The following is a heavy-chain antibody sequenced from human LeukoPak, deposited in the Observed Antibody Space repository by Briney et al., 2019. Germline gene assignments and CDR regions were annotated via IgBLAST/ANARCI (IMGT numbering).Heavy chain of an antibody. CDR2: IYPGDSDT. CDR1: GYGFTSYW. J-gene: IGHJ5*02. CDR3: ARQGGPWFDP. D-gene: IGHD3-16*01. V-gene: IGHV5-51*01. Sequence: GESLQISCKGSGYGFTSYWIGWGRRMPGKGLGWMGIIYPGDSDTRYSPSFQGQVTISADKSISTAYLQWSSLKASDTAMYYCARQGGPWFDPWGQGTLVTVSS.